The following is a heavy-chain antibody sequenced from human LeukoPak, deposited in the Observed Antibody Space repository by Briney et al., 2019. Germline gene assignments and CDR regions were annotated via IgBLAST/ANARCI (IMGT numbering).Heavy chain of an antibody. CDR1: GFDFKSYS. Sequence: GGSLRLSCAASGFDFKSYSMDWVRQAPGKGLEWISYISTGSAVTYYAESVKGRFTISRDNAKNSLFLEMNNLRAEDTALYFCARAYSDGYATGDIWGQGTLVTVSP. CDR2: ISTGSAVT. CDR3: ARAYSDGYATGDI. J-gene: IGHJ4*02. V-gene: IGHV3-48*01. D-gene: IGHD5-18*01.